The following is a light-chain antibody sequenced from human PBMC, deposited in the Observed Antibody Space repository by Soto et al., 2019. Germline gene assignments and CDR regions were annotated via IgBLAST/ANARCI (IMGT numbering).Light chain of an antibody. J-gene: IGKJ1*01. CDR1: QSVSSNY. CDR2: AAS. Sequence: EIVLTQSPGTLSLSPGEKATLSCRASQSVSSNYLAWYQQKPGQAPRLFIYAASSRATGIPDRFSGSGSGTDFTLIISSLEPEDFAVYYCQQYGSSGTFGQGTKVEIK. CDR3: QQYGSSGT. V-gene: IGKV3-20*01.